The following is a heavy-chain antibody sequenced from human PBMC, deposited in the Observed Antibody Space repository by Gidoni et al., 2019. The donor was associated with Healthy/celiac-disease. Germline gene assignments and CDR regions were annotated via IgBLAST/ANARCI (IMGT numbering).Heavy chain of an antibody. CDR3: ARDRGYGDYLPQNWFDP. CDR2: ISYDGSNK. D-gene: IGHD4-17*01. V-gene: IGHV3-30-3*01. Sequence: QVQLVESGGGVVQPGRSLRLSCPASGFTFSSQAMHWVRQAPGKGLGWVAVISYDGSNKYYADSVKGRFTISRDNSKNTMYLQMNSLRAEDTAVYYCARDRGYGDYLPQNWFDPWGQGTLVTVSS. CDR1: GFTFSSQA. J-gene: IGHJ5*02.